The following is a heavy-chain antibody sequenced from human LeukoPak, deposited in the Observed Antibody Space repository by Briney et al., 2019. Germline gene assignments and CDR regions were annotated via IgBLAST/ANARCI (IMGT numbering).Heavy chain of an antibody. D-gene: IGHD3-10*01. J-gene: IGHJ4*02. CDR3: ARHYYYGSGSYPGY. CDR1: GYNFTDYW. Sequence: GESLKISCKGSGYNFTDYWVAWVRQMPGKGLEWMGIIYPDDSDTRYSPSFQGQVTISVDKSITTAYLQWSSLKASDTAMYYCARHYYYGSGSYPGYWGQGTLVTVSS. V-gene: IGHV5-51*01. CDR2: IYPDDSDT.